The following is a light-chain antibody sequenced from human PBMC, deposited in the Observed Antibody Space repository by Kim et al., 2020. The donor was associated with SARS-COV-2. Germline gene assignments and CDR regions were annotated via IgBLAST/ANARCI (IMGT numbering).Light chain of an antibody. CDR1: QSVNSY. CDR2: DAS. J-gene: IGKJ2*01. V-gene: IGKV3-11*01. CDR3: QHRSNWLYT. Sequence: FLSPGEPAPLSCRASQSVNSYLALFQQRPGQAPRLLIYDASNRATGIPARFSGSGSGTDFTLTISSLEPEDFAVYYCQHRSNWLYTFGPGTKLEI.